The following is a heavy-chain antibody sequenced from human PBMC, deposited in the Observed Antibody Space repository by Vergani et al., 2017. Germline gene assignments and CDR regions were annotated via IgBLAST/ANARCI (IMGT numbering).Heavy chain of an antibody. D-gene: IGHD3-10*01. CDR1: GFTFDDYA. Sequence: EVQLVESGGGLVQPGRSLRLSCAASGFTFDDYAMHWVRQAPGKGLEWVSGISWNSGSTGYADSVKGRFTISRDNAKNSLYLQMNSLRAEDTALYYCAKSDLGSGSYYYPYYYYGMDVWGQGTTVTVSS. CDR2: ISWNSGST. CDR3: AKSDLGSGSYYYPYYYYGMDV. J-gene: IGHJ6*02. V-gene: IGHV3-9*01.